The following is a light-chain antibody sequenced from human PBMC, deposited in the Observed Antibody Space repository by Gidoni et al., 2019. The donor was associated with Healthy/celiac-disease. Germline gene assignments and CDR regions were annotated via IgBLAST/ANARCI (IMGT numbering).Light chain of an antibody. CDR1: SSDVGGYNY. Sequence: QSALTQPASVSVSPGQSITISCTGTSSDVGGYNYVSWYQQHPGKAPKLMSYDVSNRPSGVSNRFSGSKSGNTASLTISVLQAEDEADYYCSSYTSSSTRVFGGGTKLTVL. CDR3: SSYTSSSTRV. J-gene: IGLJ2*01. V-gene: IGLV2-14*01. CDR2: DVS.